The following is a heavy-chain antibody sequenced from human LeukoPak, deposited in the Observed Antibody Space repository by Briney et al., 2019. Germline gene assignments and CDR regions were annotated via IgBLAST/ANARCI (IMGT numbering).Heavy chain of an antibody. D-gene: IGHD6-13*01. CDR2: IYYSGST. CDR3: ARAIAAAASPYYYYGMDV. Sequence: SETLSLTCTVSGGSISSSSYYWGWIRQPPGKGLEWIGSIYYSGSTYYNPSLKSRVTISVDTSKNQFSLKLSSVTAADTTVYYCARAIAAAASPYYYYGMDVWGQGTTVTVSS. V-gene: IGHV4-39*07. CDR1: GGSISSSSYY. J-gene: IGHJ6*02.